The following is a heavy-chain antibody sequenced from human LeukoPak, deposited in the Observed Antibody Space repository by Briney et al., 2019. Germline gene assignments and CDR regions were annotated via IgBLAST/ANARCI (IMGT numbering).Heavy chain of an antibody. CDR2: IIPIFGTA. D-gene: IGHD5-12*01. CDR1: GGTFSSYA. CDR3: ARDPYSGYDSTGGDY. Sequence: GASVKVSCKASGGTFSSYAISWVRQAPGQGLEWMGGIIPIFGTANYAQKFQGRVTITADESTSTAYMELSSLRSEDTAVYYCARDPYSGYDSTGGDYWGQGTLVTVSS. V-gene: IGHV1-69*13. J-gene: IGHJ4*02.